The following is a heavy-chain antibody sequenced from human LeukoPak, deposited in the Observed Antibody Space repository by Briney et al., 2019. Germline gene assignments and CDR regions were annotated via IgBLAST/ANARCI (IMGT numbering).Heavy chain of an antibody. CDR1: RFTFSSYA. V-gene: IGHV3-30-3*01. CDR3: ARRDDILTGYDY. CDR2: ISYDGSNK. Sequence: GRSLRLSCAASRFTFSSYAMHWVRQAPGKGLEWVAVISYDGSNKYYADSVKGRFTISRDNSKNTLYLQMNSLRAEDTAVYYCARRDDILTGYDYWGQGTLVTVSS. J-gene: IGHJ4*02. D-gene: IGHD3-9*01.